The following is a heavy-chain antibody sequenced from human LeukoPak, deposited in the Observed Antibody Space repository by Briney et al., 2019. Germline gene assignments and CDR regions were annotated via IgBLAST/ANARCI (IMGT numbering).Heavy chain of an antibody. Sequence: SVKVSCKASGYTFTSYGISWVRQAPGQGLEWMGGIIPIFGTANYAQKFQGRVTITTDESTSTAYMELSSLRSEDTAVYYCARSSITIFGVVITPDYMDVWGKGTTVTVSS. V-gene: IGHV1-69*05. D-gene: IGHD3-3*01. CDR2: IIPIFGTA. J-gene: IGHJ6*03. CDR1: GYTFTSYG. CDR3: ARSSITIFGVVITPDYMDV.